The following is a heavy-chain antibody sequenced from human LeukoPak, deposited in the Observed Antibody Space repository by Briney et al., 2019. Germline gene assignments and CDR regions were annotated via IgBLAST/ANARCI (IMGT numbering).Heavy chain of an antibody. CDR1: GYSFTSYW. Sequence: GESLKISCKGSGYSFTSYWIGWVRQMPGKGLEWMGIIYPGDSDTRHSPSFQGQVTISADKSISTAYLQWSSLKASDTAMYYCARRVTYCTNGVSSDRYYFDYWGQGTLVTVSS. V-gene: IGHV5-51*01. CDR2: IYPGDSDT. J-gene: IGHJ4*02. D-gene: IGHD2-8*01. CDR3: ARRVTYCTNGVSSDRYYFDY.